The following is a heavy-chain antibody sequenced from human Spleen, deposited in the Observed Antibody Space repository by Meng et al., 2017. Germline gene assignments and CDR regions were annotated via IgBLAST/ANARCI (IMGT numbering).Heavy chain of an antibody. J-gene: IGHJ4*02. CDR2: IYHSGST. V-gene: IGHV4-4*02. CDR3: TKNDFYCLGY. CDR1: GASISSDNW. D-gene: IGHD2-21*01. Sequence: QGQLQQGGAGLLKPSETLSLTCAVSGASISSDNWWSWVRQPPGKGLEWIGEIYHSGSTNYNPSLKSRITISVDKPKNQFSLTLSSVTAADTAVYYCTKNDFYCLGYWGQGTLVTVSS.